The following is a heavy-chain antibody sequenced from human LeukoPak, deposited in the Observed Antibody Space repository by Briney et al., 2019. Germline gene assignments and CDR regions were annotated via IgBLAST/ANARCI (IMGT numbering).Heavy chain of an antibody. CDR2: MNPNSGNT. Sequence: ASVKVSCKASGYTFTGYYMHWVRQAPGQGLEWMGWMNPNSGNTGYAQKFQGRVTMTRNTSISTAYMELSSLRSEDTAVYYCARGRSSSWYSYYYYGMDVWGQGTTVTVSS. V-gene: IGHV1-8*02. J-gene: IGHJ6*02. CDR3: ARGRSSSWYSYYYYGMDV. D-gene: IGHD6-13*01. CDR1: GYTFTGYY.